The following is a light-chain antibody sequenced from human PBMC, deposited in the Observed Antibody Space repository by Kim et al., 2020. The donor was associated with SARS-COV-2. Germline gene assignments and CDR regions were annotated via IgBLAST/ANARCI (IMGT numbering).Light chain of an antibody. CDR2: GAS. CDR3: QQYNNWPPFT. V-gene: IGKV3D-15*01. CDR1: QSIKDK. Sequence: EVVMTQSPATLSASPGERATLSCRASQSIKDKLAWYQQKPGQGPRLLIYGASIRATGVPGRFSGSGSGTEFTLTISSLQSEDFAVYYCQQYNNWPPFTFGPGTKVDIK. J-gene: IGKJ3*01.